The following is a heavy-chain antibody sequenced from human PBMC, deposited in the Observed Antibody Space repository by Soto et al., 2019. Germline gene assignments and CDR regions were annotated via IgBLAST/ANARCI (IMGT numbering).Heavy chain of an antibody. CDR2: IYHTGST. Sequence: SETLSLTCTVSGDSINPYYWSWIRQPPGKGLEWIGDIYHTGSTNYNPSLKSRVTISVDKSKNQFSLKLSSVTAADTTAVYYCARVLGNDGFDIWGQGTMVTVSS. J-gene: IGHJ3*02. D-gene: IGHD3-3*02. CDR3: ARVLGNDGFDI. V-gene: IGHV4-59*12. CDR1: GDSINPYY.